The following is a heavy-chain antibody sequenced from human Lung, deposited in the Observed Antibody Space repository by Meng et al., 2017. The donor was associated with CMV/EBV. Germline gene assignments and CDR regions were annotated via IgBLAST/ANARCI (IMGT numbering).Heavy chain of an antibody. CDR2: IYYSGSP. V-gene: IGHV4-30-4*08. Sequence: SETLSPXCTVPGGSVSSGDYYYNWIRQPPGKGLEWIGYIYYSGSPSYNPSLKSRVSMSIDTSKNQVSLKLRSVTAANTDVNYCARGNFVRFWSGYYPLLDALDIWGQGXMVTVSS. CDR3: ARGNFVRFWSGYYPLLDALDI. J-gene: IGHJ3*02. D-gene: IGHD3-3*01. CDR1: GGSVSSGDYY.